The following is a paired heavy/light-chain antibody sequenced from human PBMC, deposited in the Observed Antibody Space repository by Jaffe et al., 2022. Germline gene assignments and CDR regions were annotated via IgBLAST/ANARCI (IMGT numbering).Light chain of an antibody. Sequence: SYELTQPPSVSVSPGQTARITCSGDALPKQYAYWYQQKPGQAPVLVIYKDSERPSGIPERFSGSSSGTTVTLTISGVQAEDEADYYCQSADSIYVVFGGGTKLTVL. J-gene: IGLJ2*01. V-gene: IGLV3-25*03. CDR1: ALPKQY. CDR2: KDS. CDR3: QSADSIYVV.
Heavy chain of an antibody. CDR3: ARGWWGGKATEDAFDI. CDR1: GYTFTSYA. D-gene: IGHD2-15*01. J-gene: IGHJ3*02. Sequence: QVQLVQSGSELKKPGASVKVSCKASGYTFTSYAMNWVRQAPGQGLEWMGWINTNTGNPTYAQGFTGRFVFSLDTSVSTAYLQISSLKAEDTAVYYCARGWWGGKATEDAFDIWGQGTMVTVSS. V-gene: IGHV7-4-1*02. CDR2: INTNTGNP.